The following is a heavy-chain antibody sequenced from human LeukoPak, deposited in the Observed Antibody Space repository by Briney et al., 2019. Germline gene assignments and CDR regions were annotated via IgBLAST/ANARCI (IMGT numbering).Heavy chain of an antibody. CDR2: IYPGDSDT. J-gene: IGHJ4*02. Sequence: GESLKISCKASGYTCTSHWIGWVRQMRGKGLEWMGIIYPGDSDTRYSPSFQGLVTISADRSISTAYLHWSSLTASDTAMYYCARQELAAPGGDYWGQGTLVTVSS. CDR3: ARQELAAPGGDY. D-gene: IGHD6-13*01. V-gene: IGHV5-51*01. CDR1: GYTCTSHW.